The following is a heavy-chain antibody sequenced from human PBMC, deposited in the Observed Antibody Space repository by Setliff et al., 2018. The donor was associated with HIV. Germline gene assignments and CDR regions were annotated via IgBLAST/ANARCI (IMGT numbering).Heavy chain of an antibody. CDR2: ISGFNGNT. V-gene: IGHV1-18*01. CDR1: GYSFARYG. D-gene: IGHD6-19*01. CDR3: ARVPYRSAWFSGGHDAFDI. J-gene: IGHJ3*02. Sequence: ASVKVSCKASGYSFARYGLSWVRQAPGQGLEWMGWISGFNGNTKYAQSFQDRVAMTTETATSTAYMEMRSLRSDDTAVYFCARVPYRSAWFSGGHDAFDIWGQGAMVT.